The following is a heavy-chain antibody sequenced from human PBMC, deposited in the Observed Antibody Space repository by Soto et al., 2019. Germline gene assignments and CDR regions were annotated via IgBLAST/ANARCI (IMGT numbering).Heavy chain of an antibody. CDR1: GFSFSAYG. CDR2: MSYDGSKK. CDR3: AKLDTSGDMPTMAAAETH. D-gene: IGHD6-13*01. J-gene: IGHJ1*01. V-gene: IGHV3-30*18. Sequence: QVQLVEFGGGVVQPGGSLRLSCAASGFSFSAYGMHWVRQSPGKGLEWVAVMSYDGSKKYYLDSVKGRFTIPRDNSQNTLFLQMNTLRPEDSALYYCAKLDTSGDMPTMAAAETHWGQGTLVTVSS.